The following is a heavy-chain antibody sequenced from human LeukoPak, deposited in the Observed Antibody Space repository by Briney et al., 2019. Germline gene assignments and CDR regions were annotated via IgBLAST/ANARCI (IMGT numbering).Heavy chain of an antibody. CDR2: INHSGST. CDR3: ARDGADRDGYNWELDY. D-gene: IGHD5-24*01. J-gene: IGHJ4*02. Sequence: PSETLSLTCAVYGGSFSGYYWSWIRQPPGKGLEWIGEINHSGSTNYNPSLKSRVTISVDTSKNQFSLKLSSVTAADTAVYYCARDGADRDGYNWELDYWGQGTLVTVSS. V-gene: IGHV4-34*01. CDR1: GGSFSGYY.